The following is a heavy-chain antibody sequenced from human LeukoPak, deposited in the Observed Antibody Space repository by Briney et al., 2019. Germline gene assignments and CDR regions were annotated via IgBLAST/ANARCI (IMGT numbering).Heavy chain of an antibody. CDR2: ISWNSGGI. V-gene: IGHV3-9*01. D-gene: IGHD3-10*02. J-gene: IGHJ6*04. Sequence: PGRSLRLSCAASGFTFENHAMHWVRQVPGKGLEWVSGISWNSGGIGYADSVKGRFTISRDNAKNSLYLQMNSLRAEDTAVYYCAELGITMIGGVWGKGTTVTISS. CDR3: AELGITMIGGV. CDR1: GFTFENHA.